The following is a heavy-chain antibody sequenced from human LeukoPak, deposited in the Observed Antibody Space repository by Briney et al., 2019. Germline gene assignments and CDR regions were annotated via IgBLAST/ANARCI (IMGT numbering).Heavy chain of an antibody. D-gene: IGHD1-26*01. CDR2: INPNSGGT. Sequence: ASVKVSCKASGYTFTGYYMHWVRQAPGQGLEWMGWINPNSGGTNYAQKFQGRVTMTRDTSISTAYMELSRLRSDDTAVYYCARGGWEPGDYYYMDVWGKGTTVTVSS. CDR3: ARGGWEPGDYYYMDV. CDR1: GYTFTGYY. V-gene: IGHV1-2*02. J-gene: IGHJ6*03.